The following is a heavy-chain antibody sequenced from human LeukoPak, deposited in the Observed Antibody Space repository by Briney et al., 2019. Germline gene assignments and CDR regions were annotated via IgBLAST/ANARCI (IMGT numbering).Heavy chain of an antibody. J-gene: IGHJ4*02. D-gene: IGHD3-22*01. V-gene: IGHV4-39*01. Sequence: SETLSLTCTVSGVSISSSNYFWGWIRQPPGKGPEWIGSIYYSGSTYYNPSLKSRVTMSVDTSKNQFSLRLNSVTAADTAMYDCARQPYYYDSSGYRQKSYYFDYWGQGTLVTVSS. CDR3: ARQPYYYDSSGYRQKSYYFDY. CDR2: IYYSGST. CDR1: GVSISSSNYF.